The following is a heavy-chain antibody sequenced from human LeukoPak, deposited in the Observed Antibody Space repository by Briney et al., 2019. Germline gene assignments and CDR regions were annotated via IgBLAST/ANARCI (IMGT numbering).Heavy chain of an antibody. Sequence: GGSLRLSCAASGFTFSTYGMSWVRQAPGKGLEWVSAVTGRGSSTYYADSVKGRFTISRDNSKNTLYLQMNSLRAEDTAVYYCAKKCTASGYFDYWGQGTLVTVSS. CDR1: GFTFSTYG. CDR2: VTGRGSST. D-gene: IGHD1-26*01. V-gene: IGHV3-23*01. CDR3: AKKCTASGYFDY. J-gene: IGHJ4*02.